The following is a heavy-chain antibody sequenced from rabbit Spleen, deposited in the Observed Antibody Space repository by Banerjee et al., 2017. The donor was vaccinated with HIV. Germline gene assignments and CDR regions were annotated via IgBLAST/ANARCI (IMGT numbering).Heavy chain of an antibody. D-gene: IGHD8-1*01. Sequence: QEQLVESGGGLVQPGGSLTLTCKASGFSFSARDVMCWVRQTPGKGLEWIACINTATGKAVYATWAKGRFTISKTSSTTVTLQMTSLTAADTATYFCARDSGSSFSSYGMDLWGQGTLVTVS. CDR1: GFSFSARDV. CDR2: INTATGKA. J-gene: IGHJ6*01. CDR3: ARDSGSSFSSYGMDL. V-gene: IGHV1S45*01.